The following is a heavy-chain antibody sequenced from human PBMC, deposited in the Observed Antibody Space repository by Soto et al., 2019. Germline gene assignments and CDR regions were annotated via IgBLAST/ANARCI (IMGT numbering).Heavy chain of an antibody. D-gene: IGHD2-21*02. CDR1: GDSISSGYY. J-gene: IGHJ5*02. CDR2: ISHSGTS. Sequence: SETLSLTCTVSGDSISSGYYSCWIRQTPGKGLEWIGSISHSGTSFYNPSLRSRGTISMDTSNNHFSLKLNSLTATDTAVYYCARDSGRNSRWGHWSDPWGQGTLVTVSS. V-gene: IGHV4-38-2*02. CDR3: ARDSGRNSRWGHWSDP.